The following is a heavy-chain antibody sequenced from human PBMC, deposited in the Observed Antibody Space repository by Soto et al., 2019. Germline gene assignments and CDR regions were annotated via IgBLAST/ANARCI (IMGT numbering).Heavy chain of an antibody. V-gene: IGHV3-74*01. Sequence: EVELVESGGGLIRPGGSLRLSCATSGFTFSTSWMHWVRQVPGKGLVWVSLINRDGSFTSNADSVKGPFTISRDNAKNTLYLQMNSLRADDTAVYYCARDLGRGSYVDYWGQGTLVTVSS. CDR1: GFTFSTSW. CDR2: INRDGSFT. D-gene: IGHD3-16*01. CDR3: ARDLGRGSYVDY. J-gene: IGHJ4*02.